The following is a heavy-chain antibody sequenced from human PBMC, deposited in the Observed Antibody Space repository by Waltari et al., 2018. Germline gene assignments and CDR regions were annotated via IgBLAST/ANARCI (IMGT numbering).Heavy chain of an antibody. CDR3: ARLIVGRGVRGLSYDY. CDR2: INPNSGGT. Sequence: QVQLVQSGAEVKKPGASVKVSCTASGYTFTGYYMHWVRQAPGQGLEWMGWINPNSGGTNYAQKFQGRVTMTRDTSISTAYMELSRLRSDDTAVYYCARLIVGRGVRGLSYDYWGQGTLVTVSS. V-gene: IGHV1-2*02. CDR1: GYTFTGYY. J-gene: IGHJ4*02. D-gene: IGHD3-10*01.